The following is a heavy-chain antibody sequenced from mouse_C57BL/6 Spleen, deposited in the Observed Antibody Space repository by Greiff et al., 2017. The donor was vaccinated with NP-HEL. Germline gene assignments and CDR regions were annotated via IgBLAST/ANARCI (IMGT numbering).Heavy chain of an antibody. CDR2: INPSTGGT. V-gene: IGHV1-42*01. J-gene: IGHJ3*01. D-gene: IGHD2-3*01. CDR1: GYSFTGYY. CDR3: ARDDHAY. Sequence: VQLQQSGPELVKPGASVKISCKASGYSFTGYYMNWVKQSPEKSLEWIGEINPSTGGTTYNQKFKAKATLTVDKSSSTAYMQLKSLTSEDSAVYYCARDDHAYWGQGTLVTVSA.